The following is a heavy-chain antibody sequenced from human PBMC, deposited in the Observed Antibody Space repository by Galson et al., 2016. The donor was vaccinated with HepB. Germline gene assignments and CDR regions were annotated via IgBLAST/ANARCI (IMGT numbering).Heavy chain of an antibody. CDR3: ARGRDSNIVGYYYGLDV. D-gene: IGHD1-26*01. V-gene: IGHV4-4*02. CDR2: IFHSGST. Sequence: SETLSLTCAVSGVSISSSHWWTWVRQPPGKGLEWVGEIFHSGSTNYNPSLKSRVTISVDKSRNQFSLRLNSVSAPDTAVYFCARGRDSNIVGYYYGLDVWGQGTTVTVSS. CDR1: GVSISSSHW. J-gene: IGHJ6*02.